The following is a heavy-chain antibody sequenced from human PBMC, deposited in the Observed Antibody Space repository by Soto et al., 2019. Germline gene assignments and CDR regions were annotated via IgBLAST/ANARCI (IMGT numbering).Heavy chain of an antibody. D-gene: IGHD6-6*01. CDR2: IWYDGSNK. Sequence: ESGGGVVQPGRSLRLSCAASGFTFSSYGMHWVRQAPGKGLEWVAVIWYDGSNKYYADSVKGRFTISRDNSKNTLYLQMNSLRAEDTAVYYCARGTTLIAASYYYYYYGMDVWGQGTTVTVSS. CDR3: ARGTTLIAASYYYYYYGMDV. CDR1: GFTFSSYG. J-gene: IGHJ6*02. V-gene: IGHV3-33*01.